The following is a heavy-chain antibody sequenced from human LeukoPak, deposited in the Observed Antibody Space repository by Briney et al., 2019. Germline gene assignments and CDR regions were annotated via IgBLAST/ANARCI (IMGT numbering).Heavy chain of an antibody. J-gene: IGHJ6*03. CDR2: ISGSGGST. CDR1: GFTFSSYA. V-gene: IGHV3-23*01. CDR3: AKDSGDGYSSSRYYYMDV. Sequence: GGSLRLSCAASGFTFSSYAMSWVRQAPGKGLEWVSAISGSGGSTYYADSVKGRFTISRDNSKNTLYLQMNSLRAEDTAVYSCAKDSGDGYSSSRYYYMDVWGKGTTVTVSS. D-gene: IGHD6-6*01.